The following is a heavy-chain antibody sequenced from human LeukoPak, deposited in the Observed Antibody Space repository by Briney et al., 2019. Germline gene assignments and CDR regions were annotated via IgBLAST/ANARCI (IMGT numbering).Heavy chain of an antibody. V-gene: IGHV3-7*01. D-gene: IGHD2-2*01. CDR3: ARAPAGPMDV. Sequence: PSETLSLTCTVSGGSISSSSYYWGWIRQAPGKGLEWVANIKQDGSEKYYVDSVKGRFTISRDNAKNSLYLQMNSLRAEDTAVYYCARAPAGPMDVWGKGTTVTISS. J-gene: IGHJ6*03. CDR1: GGSISSSSYY. CDR2: IKQDGSEK.